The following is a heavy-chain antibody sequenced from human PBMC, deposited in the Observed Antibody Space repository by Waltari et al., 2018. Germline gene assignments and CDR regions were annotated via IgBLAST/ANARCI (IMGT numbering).Heavy chain of an antibody. V-gene: IGHV3-66*02. J-gene: IGHJ4*02. CDR3: ATARDEDTAMVYFDN. Sequence: EVKLVESGGGLVHPGGSLRLSCAASGFTVSTTHMSWVRQAPGKGREGVSIIYPAGSAYNADSVEGRFTISRDISNNMLHLQMNSLRLEDSATYYCATARDEDTAMVYFDNWGQGTLVSVSS. D-gene: IGHD5-18*01. CDR2: IYPAGSA. CDR1: GFTVSTTH.